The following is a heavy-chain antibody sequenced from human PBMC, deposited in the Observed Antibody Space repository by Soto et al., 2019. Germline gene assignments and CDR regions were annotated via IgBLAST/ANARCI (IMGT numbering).Heavy chain of an antibody. J-gene: IGHJ6*02. D-gene: IGHD3-3*01. CDR3: ARLGYYDFWSGYYFPPRPKSAPGRWYGMDV. V-gene: IGHV5-51*01. CDR1: GYGFTSYW. Sequence: PGESLKISCKGSGYGFTSYWIGWVRQMPGKGLEWMGIIYPGDSDTRYSPSFQGQVTISADKSISTAYLQWSSLKASDTAMYYCARLGYYDFWSGYYFPPRPKSAPGRWYGMDVWGQGTTVTVSS. CDR2: IYPGDSDT.